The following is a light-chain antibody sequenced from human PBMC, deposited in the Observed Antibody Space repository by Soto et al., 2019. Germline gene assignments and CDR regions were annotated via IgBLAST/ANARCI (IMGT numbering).Light chain of an antibody. CDR3: QSYDSRLSGFYV. V-gene: IGLV1-40*01. J-gene: IGLJ1*01. CDR1: SSNVGAGYD. CDR2: GDT. Sequence: QSVLTQPPSVSGAPGQRVTISCTGSSSNVGAGYDVHWYQQLPGTAPKLVIYGDTNRPSGVPDRFSGSKSGTSASLAITGLQAEDGGDYYCQSYDSRLSGFYVFGTGTKVTVL.